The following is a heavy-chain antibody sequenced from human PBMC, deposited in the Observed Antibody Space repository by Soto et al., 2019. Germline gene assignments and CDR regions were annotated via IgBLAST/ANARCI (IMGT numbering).Heavy chain of an antibody. Sequence: SETLSLTCTVSGGSISSGDYYWSWIRQPPGKGLEWIGNIYYSGSTYYNPSLKSRVTISVDTSKNQFSLKLSSVTAADTAVYYCARPSPRYCSGGSCLEFPDAFDIWGQGTMVTVSS. V-gene: IGHV4-30-4*01. D-gene: IGHD2-15*01. J-gene: IGHJ3*02. CDR2: IYYSGST. CDR3: ARPSPRYCSGGSCLEFPDAFDI. CDR1: GGSISSGDYY.